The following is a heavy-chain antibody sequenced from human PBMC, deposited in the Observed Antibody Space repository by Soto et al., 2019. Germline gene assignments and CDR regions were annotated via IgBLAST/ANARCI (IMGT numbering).Heavy chain of an antibody. Sequence: QVELVESGGGVVQPGRSLRLSCAASGFTFSTYGMHWVRQAPGKGLEWVADISYDGGNKFYEGSVKGRFTISRDNSKNTLYLQMYSLRAEDTAVYYCARKRISWPFDYWGQGTLVTVSP. D-gene: IGHD6-13*01. J-gene: IGHJ4*02. V-gene: IGHV3-30*03. CDR1: GFTFSTYG. CDR3: ARKRISWPFDY. CDR2: ISYDGGNK.